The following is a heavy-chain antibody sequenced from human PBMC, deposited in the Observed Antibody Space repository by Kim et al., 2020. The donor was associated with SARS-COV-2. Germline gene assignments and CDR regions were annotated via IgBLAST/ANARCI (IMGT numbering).Heavy chain of an antibody. D-gene: IGHD3-9*01. J-gene: IGHJ4*02. V-gene: IGHV4-34*01. CDR2: INHSGST. CDR3: ARGGREVLRYFDWLSTQHYFDC. CDR1: GGSFSGYY. Sequence: SETLSLTCAVYGGSFSGYYWSWIRQPPGKGLEWIGEINHSGSTNYNPSLKSRVTISVDTSKNQFTLKLSSVTAADTAVYYCARGGREVLRYFDWLSTQHYFDCWGQGTLVTVSS.